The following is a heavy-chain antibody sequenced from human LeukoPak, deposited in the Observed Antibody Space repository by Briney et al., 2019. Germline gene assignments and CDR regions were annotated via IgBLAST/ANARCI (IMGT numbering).Heavy chain of an antibody. CDR3: ARASSSVPNLLDY. V-gene: IGHV3-74*01. CDR1: GSTFRSNW. D-gene: IGHD2-2*01. CDR2: ISTDGTST. Sequence: GGSLRLSCAASGSTFRSNWMHWVRQGPGKGLVWVSRISTDGTSTGHAESVKGRFTISRDNAKNTVYLQMNSLRAEDTAVYYCARASSSVPNLLDYWGQGTLVSVSS. J-gene: IGHJ4*02.